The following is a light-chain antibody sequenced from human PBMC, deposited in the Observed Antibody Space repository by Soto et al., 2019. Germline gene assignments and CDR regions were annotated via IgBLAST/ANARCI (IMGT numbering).Light chain of an antibody. CDR2: GTS. CDR1: QSVNSN. J-gene: IGKJ2*01. V-gene: IGKV3-15*01. CDR3: QQYYNWPYT. Sequence: EIVMTQSPATLSVSPGDRATLSCRASQSVNSNLCWYQQKPGQAPRLLIYGTSTRATGIPARFSGSGAGTEFTLTISSLQSEDFAVYYCQQYYNWPYTFGQGTKLEIK.